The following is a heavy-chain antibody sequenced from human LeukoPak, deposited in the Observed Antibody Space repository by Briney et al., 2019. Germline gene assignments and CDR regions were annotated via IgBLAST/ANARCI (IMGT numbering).Heavy chain of an antibody. D-gene: IGHD6-19*01. Sequence: ASVKVSCKASGDTFTGYYMHWVRQAPGQGLEWMGWINPNSGGTNYAQKFQGRVTMTRDTSISTAYMELSRLRSDDTAVYYCARGLSGWYGYYYYGMDVWGQGTTVTVSS. V-gene: IGHV1-2*02. CDR2: INPNSGGT. CDR1: GDTFTGYY. CDR3: ARGLSGWYGYYYYGMDV. J-gene: IGHJ6*02.